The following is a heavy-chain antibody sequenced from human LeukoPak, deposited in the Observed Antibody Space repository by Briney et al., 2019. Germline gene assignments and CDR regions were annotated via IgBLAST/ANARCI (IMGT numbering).Heavy chain of an antibody. V-gene: IGHV3-9*01. CDR2: INWNSDNI. D-gene: IGHD3-22*01. CDR3: ASYYYDTTGLGAVDI. Sequence: GRSLRLSCAASGFTFNDHAMYWVRQAPGKGLEWVSGINWNSDNIGYADSVKGRFTISRDDAKNSLFLQMNSLRAEDTALYARASYYYDTTGLGAVDIWGQGTMVTVSS. J-gene: IGHJ3*02. CDR1: GFTFNDHA.